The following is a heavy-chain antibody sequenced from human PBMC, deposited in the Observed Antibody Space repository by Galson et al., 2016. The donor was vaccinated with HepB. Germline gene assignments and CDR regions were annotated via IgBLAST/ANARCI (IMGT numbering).Heavy chain of an antibody. CDR3: ARDAGYSFGLGFFDN. Sequence: TLSLTCTVSGASVSSAGHYWHWIRQRPGKGLEWIGHIYYVGSPYYSPSLKSRISMSLDMSKNQFSLSLRSVTAADTALYYCARDAGYSFGLGFFDNWGQGTLVTVSS. J-gene: IGHJ4*02. CDR2: IYYVGSP. CDR1: GASVSSAGHY. V-gene: IGHV4-31*03. D-gene: IGHD5-18*01.